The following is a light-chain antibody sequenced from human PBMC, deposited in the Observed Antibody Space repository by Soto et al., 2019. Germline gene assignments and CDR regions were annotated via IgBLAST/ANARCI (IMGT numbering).Light chain of an antibody. CDR3: RSYTSSNTRV. Sequence: QSVLTQPASVSGSPGQSITISCTGTSSDVGGYNYVSWYQQHPGKAPKLMIYDVTNRPSGISNRFSGSKSGNTASLTISGLQVEDEADYYCRSYTSSNTRVFGTGTKVTVL. CDR1: SSDVGGYNY. J-gene: IGLJ1*01. V-gene: IGLV2-14*03. CDR2: DVT.